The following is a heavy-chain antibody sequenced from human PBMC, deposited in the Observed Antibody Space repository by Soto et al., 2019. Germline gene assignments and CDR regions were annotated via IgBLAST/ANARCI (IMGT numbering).Heavy chain of an antibody. V-gene: IGHV3-23*01. CDR1: GFTFSSYA. Sequence: EVQLLESGGGLVQPGGSLRLSCAASGFTFSSYAMSWVRQAPGKRLEWVSAISGSGGSTYYADSVKGRFTISRDNSKNTLYLQMNSLRAEDTAVYYCANDISRGLCRSGYFYWGQGTLVTVSS. J-gene: IGHJ4*02. D-gene: IGHD3-22*01. CDR3: ANDISRGLCRSGYFY. CDR2: ISGSGGST.